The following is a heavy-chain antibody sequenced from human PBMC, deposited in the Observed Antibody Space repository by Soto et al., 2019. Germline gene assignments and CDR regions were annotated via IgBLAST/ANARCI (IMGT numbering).Heavy chain of an antibody. CDR3: ARCTTYSDILTGQPYYYYGMDV. V-gene: IGHV4-59*01. J-gene: IGHJ6*02. Sequence: SETLSLTCTVSGGSISSYYWSWIRQPPGKGLEWIGDIYYSGSTNYNPSLKSRVTISVDTSKNQFSLKLSSVTTADTAVYYCARCTTYSDILTGQPYYYYGMDVWGQGTTVTVSS. CDR2: IYYSGST. CDR1: GGSISSYY. D-gene: IGHD3-9*01.